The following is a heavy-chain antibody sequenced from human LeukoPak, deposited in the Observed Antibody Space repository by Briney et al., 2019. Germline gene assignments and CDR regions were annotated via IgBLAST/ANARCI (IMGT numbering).Heavy chain of an antibody. J-gene: IGHJ3*02. V-gene: IGHV4-31*03. D-gene: IGHD3-22*01. CDR1: GGSISSGGYY. CDR2: IYYSGST. CDR3: AREPRDSSGYYYGVTAFDI. Sequence: PSETLSLTCTVSGGSISSGGYYWIWIRQHPGKGLEWIGYIYYSGSTYYNPSLKSRVTISVDTSKNQFSLKLSSVTAADTAVYYCAREPRDSSGYYYGVTAFDIWGQGTMVTVSS.